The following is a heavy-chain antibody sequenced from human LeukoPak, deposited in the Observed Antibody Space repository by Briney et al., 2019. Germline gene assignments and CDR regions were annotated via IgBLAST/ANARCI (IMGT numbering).Heavy chain of an antibody. J-gene: IGHJ4*02. Sequence: GGSLSLSCAASGFTFRSYSMTWVRQAPGKGLEWVSSISVSGAYKYYADSVKGRFTISRDDSKNTLYLQMNSLRAEDTAVYYCAKGYCTDTNCQTRLGLECWGQGTLVTVSS. CDR3: AKGYCTDTNCQTRLGLEC. V-gene: IGHV3-23*01. D-gene: IGHD2-8*02. CDR1: GFTFRSYS. CDR2: ISVSGAYK.